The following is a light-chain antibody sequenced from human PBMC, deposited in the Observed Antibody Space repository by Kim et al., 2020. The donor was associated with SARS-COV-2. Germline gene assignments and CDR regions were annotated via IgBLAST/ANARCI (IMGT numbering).Light chain of an antibody. J-gene: IGKJ1*01. V-gene: IGKV1-27*01. CDR1: QDIANS. Sequence: SSIGDMVTIPCRASQDIANSLAWYQQKPGKVPQVLIYAASTLQSGVPSRFSGSGSGTEFTLTIDSLQTEDVATYYCQKYNSAPWTFGPGTKVDIK. CDR3: QKYNSAPWT. CDR2: AAS.